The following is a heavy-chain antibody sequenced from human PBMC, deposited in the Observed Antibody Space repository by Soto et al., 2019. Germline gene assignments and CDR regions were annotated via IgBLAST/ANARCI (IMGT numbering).Heavy chain of an antibody. CDR1: GGSISSGGYY. V-gene: IGHV4-31*03. Sequence: SETLSLTCTVSGGSISSGGYYWSWIRQHPGKGLEWIGYIYYSGSTYYNPSLKSRVTISVDTSKNQFSLKLSSVTAADTAVYYCARAPKGDYYYDSSGYFFDYWGQGTLVTVSS. CDR2: IYYSGST. J-gene: IGHJ4*02. D-gene: IGHD3-22*01. CDR3: ARAPKGDYYYDSSGYFFDY.